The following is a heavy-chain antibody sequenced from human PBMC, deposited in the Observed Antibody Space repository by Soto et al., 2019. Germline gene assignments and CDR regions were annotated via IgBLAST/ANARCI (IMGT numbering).Heavy chain of an antibody. CDR3: AKDGDSITRNKPLDY. J-gene: IGHJ4*02. CDR1: GFTFISYA. Sequence: PWGSLRLSCAASGFTFISYALCFVRHSAVKGLEWVSSISVRGDRTFYADAVKGLFTISRDNSRNTLNLQMNSLRAEDTAVYYCAKDGDSITRNKPLDYWGQGTLVTVSS. V-gene: IGHV3-23*01. D-gene: IGHD2-2*01. CDR2: ISVRGDRT.